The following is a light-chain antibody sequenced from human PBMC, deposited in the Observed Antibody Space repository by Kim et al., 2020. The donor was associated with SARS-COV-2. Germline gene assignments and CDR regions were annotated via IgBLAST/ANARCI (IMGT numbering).Light chain of an antibody. CDR3: QAWDSSTFYV. CDR2: EDN. J-gene: IGLJ1*01. Sequence: PGQTARITCAGDKLGDKYTCWYQQKPGQSPLLVMYEDNKRPSGIPERFSGSNSGNTATLTISGTQAVDEADYYCQAWDSSTFYVFGTGTKVTVL. CDR1: KLGDKY. V-gene: IGLV3-1*01.